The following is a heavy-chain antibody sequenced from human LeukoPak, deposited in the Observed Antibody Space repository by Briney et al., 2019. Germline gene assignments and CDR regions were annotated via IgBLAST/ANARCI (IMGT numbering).Heavy chain of an antibody. Sequence: GGSLRLSCAASGFTFSSYSMNWVRQAPGKGLQWVSYITSSSSTIYYADSVKGRFTISRDNAKNSLYLQMNSLRAEDTAVYYCARVRGGRWLQFGIDYWGQGTLVTVSS. CDR1: GFTFSSYS. V-gene: IGHV3-48*01. J-gene: IGHJ4*02. D-gene: IGHD5-24*01. CDR3: ARVRGGRWLQFGIDY. CDR2: ITSSSSTI.